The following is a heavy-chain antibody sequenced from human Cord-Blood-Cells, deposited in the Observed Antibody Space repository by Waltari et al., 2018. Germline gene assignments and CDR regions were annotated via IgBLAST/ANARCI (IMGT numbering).Heavy chain of an antibody. CDR2: INPNSGGT. CDR3: ARAPPYYYGSGRYYFDY. V-gene: IGHV1-2*02. J-gene: IGHJ4*02. D-gene: IGHD3-10*01. Sequence: QMQLVPSGAEVKQPGASVKVSCKASGYTFTGYSMRWSRKAPGQGLEWMGWINPNSGGTNYAQKFQGRVTMTRYTSISTAYMELSRLRSDDTAVYYCARAPPYYYGSGRYYFDYWGQGTLVTVSS. CDR1: GYTFTGYS.